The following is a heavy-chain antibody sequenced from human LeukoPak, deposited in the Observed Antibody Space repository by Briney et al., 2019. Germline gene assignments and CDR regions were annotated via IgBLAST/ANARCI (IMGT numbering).Heavy chain of an antibody. CDR2: INPSGGST. CDR3: ARDGPGYSYGRDAFDI. CDR1: KYTFTSYY. D-gene: IGHD5-18*01. V-gene: IGHV1-46*03. J-gene: IGHJ3*02. Sequence: GASVKVSCKSSKYTFTSYYMHWVRQAPGQGLEWMGIINPSGGSTSYAQKFQGRVTMTRDTSTSTVYMELSSLRSEDTAVYYCARDGPGYSYGRDAFDIWGQGTMVTVSS.